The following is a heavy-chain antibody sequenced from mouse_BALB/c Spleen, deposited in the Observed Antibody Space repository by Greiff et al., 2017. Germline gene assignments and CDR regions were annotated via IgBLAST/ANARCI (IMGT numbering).Heavy chain of an antibody. V-gene: IGHV14-3*02. Sequence: EVQLHQSGAELVKPGASVKLSCTASGFNIKDTYMHWVKQRPEQGLEWIGRIDPANGNTKYDPKFQGKATITADTSSNTAYLQLSSLTSEDTAVYYCARLFYFDYWGQGTTLTVSS. CDR2: IDPANGNT. CDR1: GFNIKDTY. J-gene: IGHJ2*01. CDR3: ARLFYFDY.